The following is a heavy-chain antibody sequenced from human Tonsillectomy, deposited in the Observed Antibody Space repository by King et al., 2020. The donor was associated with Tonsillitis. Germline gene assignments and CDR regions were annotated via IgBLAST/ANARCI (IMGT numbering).Heavy chain of an antibody. D-gene: IGHD4-23*01. CDR1: GFTFSSYG. CDR3: AKEDNGGNFFDY. V-gene: IGHV3-30*18. CDR2: ISYDGSNK. J-gene: IGHJ4*02. Sequence: VQLVESGGGVVQPGRSLRRSCAGSGFTFSSYGMHWVRQAPGKGLKWVAVISYDGSNKYYADSGKGRFTISRDNSKNTLYLQMNSLRAEDTAVYYCAKEDNGGNFFDYWGQGTLVTVSS.